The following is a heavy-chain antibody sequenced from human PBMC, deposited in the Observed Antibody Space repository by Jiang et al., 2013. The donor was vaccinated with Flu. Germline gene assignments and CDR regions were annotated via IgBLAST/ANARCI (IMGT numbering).Heavy chain of an antibody. CDR1: GFTFSNAW. CDR3: TTDPQEYYYGMDV. CDR2: IKSKTDGGTT. J-gene: IGHJ6*02. V-gene: IGHV3-15*01. Sequence: QLVESGGGLVKPGGSLRLSCAASGFTFSNAWMSWVRQAPGEGLEWVGRIKSKTDGGTTDYAAPVKGRFTISRDDSKNTLYLQMNSLKTEDTAVYYCTTDPQEYYYGMDVWGQGTTVTVSS.